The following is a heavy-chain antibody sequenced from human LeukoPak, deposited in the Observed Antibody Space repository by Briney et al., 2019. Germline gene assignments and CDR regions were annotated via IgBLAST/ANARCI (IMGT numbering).Heavy chain of an antibody. CDR1: GYTFTGYY. CDR2: INPNSGGT. D-gene: IGHD5-18*01. CDR3: ARGPARGYSCVADDAFDI. J-gene: IGHJ3*02. V-gene: IGHV1-2*02. Sequence: ASVKVSCKASGYTFTGYYMHWVRQAPGQGLEWMGWINPNSGGTNYAQKFQGRVTMTRDTSISTAYMELSRLRSDDTAVYYCARGPARGYSCVADDAFDIWGQGTMVTVYS.